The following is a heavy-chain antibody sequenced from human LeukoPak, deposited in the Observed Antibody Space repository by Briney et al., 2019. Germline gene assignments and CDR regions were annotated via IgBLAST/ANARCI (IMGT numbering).Heavy chain of an antibody. CDR1: GGSISSSSYY. V-gene: IGHV4-39*01. CDR2: VYYSGST. Sequence: SETLSLTCTVSGGSISSSSYYWGWIRQPPGKGLEWIGSVYYSGSTYYNPSLKSRVTISVETSKNQFSLKLSSVTAADTAVYYCATRGDSAYYYDSSGYYPFDYWGQGTLVTVSS. J-gene: IGHJ4*02. D-gene: IGHD3-22*01. CDR3: ATRGDSAYYYDSSGYYPFDY.